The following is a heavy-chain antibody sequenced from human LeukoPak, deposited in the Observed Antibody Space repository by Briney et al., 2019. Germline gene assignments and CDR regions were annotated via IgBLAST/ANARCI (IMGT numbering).Heavy chain of an antibody. J-gene: IGHJ4*02. CDR1: GYTFTDYY. V-gene: IGHV1-2*02. CDR2: INANRGGT. CDR3: ARQNSWYFDY. Sequence: ASVKVSCKASGYTFTDYYIHWVRQAPGQGLEWMGWINANRGGTNYAQRFQGRVTMTRDTSVSTAYMELSRLRSDDTAVYYCARQNSWYFDYWGLGTLVTVSS. D-gene: IGHD6-13*01.